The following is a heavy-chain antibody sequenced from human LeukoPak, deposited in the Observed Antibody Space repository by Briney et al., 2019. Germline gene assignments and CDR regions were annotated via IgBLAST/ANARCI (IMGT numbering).Heavy chain of an antibody. J-gene: IGHJ4*02. Sequence: GGALRLSCAASGFTFSSYSMNWVRQAPGKGLEWVSSISSSSSYIYYAASVKGPFTISRDNPKNSLYLQMNSLRAEDTAVYYCARVNYYDSSGYYYPFDYWGQGTLVTVSS. D-gene: IGHD3-22*01. CDR1: GFTFSSYS. V-gene: IGHV3-21*01. CDR3: ARVNYYDSSGYYYPFDY. CDR2: ISSSSSYI.